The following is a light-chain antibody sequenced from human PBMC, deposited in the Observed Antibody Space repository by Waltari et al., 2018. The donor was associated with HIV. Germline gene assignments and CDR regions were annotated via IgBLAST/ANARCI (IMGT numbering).Light chain of an antibody. V-gene: IGLV1-47*01. CDR1: SSNIGINY. J-gene: IGLJ2*01. CDR3: ATWDDSLNGRI. CDR2: AND. Sequence: QSVLTQPPSASGTPGQRVTIPCSGSSSNIGINYVYWYHQLTGTAPKLFIYANDRRPSGLPDRCSGSKSGTSASLASSGLRSEDEGDYYCATWDDSLNGRIFGGGTKLTVL.